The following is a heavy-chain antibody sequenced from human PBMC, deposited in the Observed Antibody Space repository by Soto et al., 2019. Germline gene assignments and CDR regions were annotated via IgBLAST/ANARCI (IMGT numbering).Heavy chain of an antibody. D-gene: IGHD3-10*01. Sequence: ASVKVSCKASGGTFSSYAISWVRQAPGQGLEWMGGIIPIFGTANYAQKFQGRVTITADESTSTAYMELSSLRSEDTAVYYCAREGYGSGSYYNLREYYFDYWGQGTLVTVSS. CDR1: GGTFSSYA. J-gene: IGHJ4*02. V-gene: IGHV1-69*13. CDR2: IIPIFGTA. CDR3: AREGYGSGSYYNLREYYFDY.